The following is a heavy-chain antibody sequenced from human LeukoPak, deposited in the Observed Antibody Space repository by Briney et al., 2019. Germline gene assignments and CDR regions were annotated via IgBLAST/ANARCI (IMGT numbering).Heavy chain of an antibody. Sequence: GGSLRLSCAASGFTFSTYSMTWVRQGPGKGLEWVSSIYPNGGSTFYADSVKGRFTISRDNSKNTLYLQMNSLRAEDTAVYYCARGVSSSWYSQVDYWGQGTLVTVSS. J-gene: IGHJ4*02. CDR1: GFTFSTYS. D-gene: IGHD6-13*01. V-gene: IGHV3-23*01. CDR3: ARGVSSSWYSQVDY. CDR2: IYPNGGST.